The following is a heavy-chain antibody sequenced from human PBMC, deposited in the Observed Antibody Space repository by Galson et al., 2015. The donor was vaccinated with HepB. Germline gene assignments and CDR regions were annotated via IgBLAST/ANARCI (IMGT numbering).Heavy chain of an antibody. J-gene: IGHJ3*02. V-gene: IGHV1-69*04. CDR1: GGTFSSYA. D-gene: IGHD4-17*01. CDR2: IIPILGIA. CDR3: ARAGDPTVTMPGDAFDI. Sequence: QSGAEVKKPGESLRISCKASGGTFSSYAISWERQAPGQGLEWMGRIIPILGIASYAQKFQGRVTITADKSTSTADMELSSLRSEDTAVYYCARAGDPTVTMPGDAFDIWGQGTMVTVS.